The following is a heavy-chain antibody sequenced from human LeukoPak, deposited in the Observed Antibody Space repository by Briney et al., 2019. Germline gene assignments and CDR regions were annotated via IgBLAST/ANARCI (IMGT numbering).Heavy chain of an antibody. D-gene: IGHD3-3*01. CDR2: IYYSGST. CDR3: ARNTNHYDFWSGYYFHYGMDV. CDR1: GGSFSSGSYY. V-gene: IGHV4-61*01. Sequence: SETLSLTCTVSGGSFSSGSYYWSWIRQPPGKGLEWIGYIYYSGSTNYNPSLKSRVTISVDTSKNQFSLKLSSVTAADTAVYYCARNTNHYDFWSGYYFHYGMDVWGQGTTVTVSS. J-gene: IGHJ6*02.